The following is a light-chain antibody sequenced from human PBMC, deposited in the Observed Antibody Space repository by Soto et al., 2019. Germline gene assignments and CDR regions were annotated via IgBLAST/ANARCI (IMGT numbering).Light chain of an antibody. V-gene: IGKV2-28*01. CDR2: LTS. Sequence: DIVMTQSPLFLPVTPGEPASISCRSSQSLLQTNGYTYLDWYLQKPGQSPQLLIYLTSIRASGVPDRFSGSGSGTEFTLKISKVEAEDVGVYYCMQSLQTPPWTFGPGTKV. CDR3: MQSLQTPPWT. CDR1: QSLLQTNGYTY. J-gene: IGKJ1*01.